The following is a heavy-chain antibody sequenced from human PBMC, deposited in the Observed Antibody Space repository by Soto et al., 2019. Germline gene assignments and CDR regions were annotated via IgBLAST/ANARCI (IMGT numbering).Heavy chain of an antibody. CDR2: ISGSGGST. V-gene: IGHV3-23*01. D-gene: IGHD2-2*01. J-gene: IGHJ4*02. CDR3: HGHAIAGY. Sequence: GGSLRLSCAASGFPFSSYDMSWVRQAPGKGLEWVSAISGSGGSTYYADSVKGRFTISTDNAKNTLYLQMNSLRAEDTAVYYCHGHAIAGYWGQGTLVTVSS. CDR1: GFPFSSYD.